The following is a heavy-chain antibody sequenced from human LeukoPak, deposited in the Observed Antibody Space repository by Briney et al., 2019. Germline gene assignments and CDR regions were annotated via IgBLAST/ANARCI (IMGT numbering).Heavy chain of an antibody. V-gene: IGHV4-39*01. J-gene: IGHJ4*02. CDR1: GGSISSSSYY. CDR2: IYYSGST. CDR3: ARLRQLWAPYSDY. D-gene: IGHD5-18*01. Sequence: SETLSLTCTVSGGSISSSSYYWGWIRQPPGKGLEWIGSIYYSGSTYYNPSLKSRVTISVDTSKNQFSLKLSSVTAADTAVYYCARLRQLWAPYSDYWGQGTLVTVSS.